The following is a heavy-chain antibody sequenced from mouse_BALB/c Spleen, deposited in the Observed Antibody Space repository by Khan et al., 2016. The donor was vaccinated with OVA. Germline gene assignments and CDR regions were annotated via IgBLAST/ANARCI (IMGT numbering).Heavy chain of an antibody. CDR2: INTETGEP. D-gene: IGHD2-2*01. CDR3: AIYYGYEEGFAY. CDR1: GYTFTDYS. V-gene: IGHV9-2-1*01. J-gene: IGHJ3*01. Sequence: QIQLVQSGPELKKPGETVKISCKASGYTFTDYSIHWVKQAPGKGLKWMGWINTETGEPTYADDFKGRFAFTLDTSSSTAYLQLNNLKNEDTATYCCAIYYGYEEGFAYWGQGTLVTVSA.